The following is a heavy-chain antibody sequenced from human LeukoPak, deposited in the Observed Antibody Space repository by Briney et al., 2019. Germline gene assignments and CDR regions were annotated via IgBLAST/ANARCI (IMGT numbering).Heavy chain of an antibody. J-gene: IGHJ4*02. Sequence: GGSLRLSCAAPGFTFSSYAMSWVRQAPGKGLEWVSTISDSGGSTYHADSVKGRFTISRDNSKYTLYLQMNSLRAEDTAVYYCAKVSVVITGRYYFDYWGQGTLVTVSS. CDR1: GFTFSSYA. CDR2: ISDSGGST. D-gene: IGHD3-22*01. CDR3: AKVSVVITGRYYFDY. V-gene: IGHV3-23*01.